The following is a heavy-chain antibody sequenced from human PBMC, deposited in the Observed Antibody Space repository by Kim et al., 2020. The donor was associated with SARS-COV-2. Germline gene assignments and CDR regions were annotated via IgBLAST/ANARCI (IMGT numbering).Heavy chain of an antibody. CDR3: ARGRGVDY. J-gene: IGHJ4*02. CDR1: GFTFGGNW. CDR2: INQDGSQK. V-gene: IGHV3-7*04. Sequence: GGSLRLSCAASGFTFGGNWMTWVRQAAGKGLEWVACINQDGSQKYYVDSAKGRFTISRDNAKNSVYLQMINLRGEDTALYYCARGRGVDYWGQGTLVTVS.